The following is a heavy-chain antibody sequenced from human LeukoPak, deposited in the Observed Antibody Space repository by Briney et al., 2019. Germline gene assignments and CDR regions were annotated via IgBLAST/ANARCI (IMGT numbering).Heavy chain of an antibody. J-gene: IGHJ3*02. D-gene: IGHD3-10*01. V-gene: IGHV3-48*02. CDR2: IRSRTNTI. CDR1: GFTFSSYS. Sequence: GGSLRLSCVASGFTFSSYSMNWVRQAPGKGLEWVSYIRSRTNTIYYADSVKGRFTISTDNAKNSLYLQMNSLRDDDTAVYYCARDPSWAFDIWGQGTMVTVSS. CDR3: ARDPSWAFDI.